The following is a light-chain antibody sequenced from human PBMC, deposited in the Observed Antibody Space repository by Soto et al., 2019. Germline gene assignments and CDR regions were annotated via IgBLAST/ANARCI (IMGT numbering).Light chain of an antibody. CDR2: AAS. V-gene: IGKV1-39*01. CDR1: HNIDNF. CDR3: QQSFSAPPS. J-gene: IGKJ2*01. Sequence: DIQVTQSPSSLSASVGDRVTITCRASHNIDNFLNWYQWKPGKAPKFLIFAASSVQSGVSSRFSGSGFGTDFTVTITNLQPEDFATYFCQQSFSAPPSFGQGTKLEI.